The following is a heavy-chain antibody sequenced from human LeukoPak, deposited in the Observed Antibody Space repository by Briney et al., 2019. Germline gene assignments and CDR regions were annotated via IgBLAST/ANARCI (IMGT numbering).Heavy chain of an antibody. J-gene: IGHJ4*02. D-gene: IGHD2-21*02. Sequence: SQTLSLTCAISGDSVSSNSAAWNWITQSPSRGLDWLGRTYYNSKWYNDYAVSVKSRITINADTSKNQFSLQLSSVTPEDTAVYYCAQGLLLHGFHYWGQGTLVTVSS. CDR2: TYYNSKWYN. CDR1: GDSVSSNSAA. V-gene: IGHV6-1*01. CDR3: AQGLLLHGFHY.